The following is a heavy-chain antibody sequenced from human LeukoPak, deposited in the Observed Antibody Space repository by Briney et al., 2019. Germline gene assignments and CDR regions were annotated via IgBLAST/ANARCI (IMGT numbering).Heavy chain of an antibody. CDR2: INPNSGGT. D-gene: IGHD2-2*01. J-gene: IGHJ4*02. CDR1: GYTFTGYY. CDR3: ASLRPGYCSSTSCSDY. Sequence: ASVKVSCKASGYTFTGYYMHWVRQAPGQGLEWMGWINPNSGGTNYAQKLQGRVTMTTDTSTSTAYMELSSLRSEDTAVYYCASLRPGYCSSTSCSDYWGQGTLVTVSS. V-gene: IGHV1-2*02.